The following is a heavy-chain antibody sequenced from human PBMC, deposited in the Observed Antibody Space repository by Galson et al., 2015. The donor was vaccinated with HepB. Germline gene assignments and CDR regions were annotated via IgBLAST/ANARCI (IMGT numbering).Heavy chain of an antibody. CDR1: GYTFTSYG. J-gene: IGHJ3*02. V-gene: IGHV1-18*04. CDR3: AREGRYFDWLWSQAFDI. D-gene: IGHD3-9*01. Sequence: SVKVSCKASGYTFTSYGISWVRQAPGQGLEWVGWISGYNGNTNYAQRLQGRVTLTTDISTNTAYMELRSLRSDDTAMYYCAREGRYFDWLWSQAFDIWGQGTVVTVSS. CDR2: ISGYNGNT.